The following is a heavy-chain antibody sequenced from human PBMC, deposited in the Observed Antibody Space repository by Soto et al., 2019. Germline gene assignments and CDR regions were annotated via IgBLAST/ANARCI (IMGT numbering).Heavy chain of an antibody. CDR1: GGSITSSSYY. J-gene: IGHJ5*02. CDR2: VYYSGST. Sequence: QLQLQESGPGLVKPSETLSLTCTVSGGSITSSSYYWGWMRQPPGKGLEWIGSVYYSGSTYYNPSRKGLVTISVDTYKNQFSLKLNSVTAADTSVYYCARLSYAAFNWFDPWGLGTLGTVSS. D-gene: IGHD3-16*01. CDR3: ARLSYAAFNWFDP. V-gene: IGHV4-39*01.